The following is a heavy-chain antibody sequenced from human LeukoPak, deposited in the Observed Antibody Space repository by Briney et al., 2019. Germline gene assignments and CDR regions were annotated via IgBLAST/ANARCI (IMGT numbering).Heavy chain of an antibody. CDR1: GYTFTGYY. CDR3: ARDKDSSGHFDY. Sequence: ASVKVSCKASGYTFTGYYMHWVRQAPGQGLEWMGIINPSGGSTSYAQKFQGRVTMTRDTSTTTVYMEVNSLRSEDTAVFYCARDKDSSGHFDYWGEGTLVTVFS. D-gene: IGHD3-22*01. J-gene: IGHJ4*02. CDR2: INPSGGST. V-gene: IGHV1-46*01.